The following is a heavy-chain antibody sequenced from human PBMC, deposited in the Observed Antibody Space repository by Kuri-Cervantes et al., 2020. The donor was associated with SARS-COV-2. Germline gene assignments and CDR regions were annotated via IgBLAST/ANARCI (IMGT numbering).Heavy chain of an antibody. J-gene: IGHJ4*02. CDR2: ISSSSSYI. V-gene: IGHV3-21*01. Sequence: GESLKISCAASGFTFSSYAMNWVRQAPGKGLEWVSSISSSSSYIYYADSVKGRFTISRDNAKNSLYLQMNSLRAEDTAVYYCARALGNYWGQGTLVIVSS. CDR1: GFTFSSYA. CDR3: ARALGNY.